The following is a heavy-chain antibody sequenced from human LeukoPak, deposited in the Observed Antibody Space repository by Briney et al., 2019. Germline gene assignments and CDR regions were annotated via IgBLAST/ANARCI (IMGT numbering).Heavy chain of an antibody. V-gene: IGHV3-23*01. CDR1: GFTLSTYA. J-gene: IGHJ3*02. Sequence: GGSLRLSCAASGFTLSTYAMSWVRQTPGKGLEWVAATSSSDAGTYHADSVRGRFTISRDNLKNVLYLQMNSLKVEDTALYYCARGLFLSGYLDAFDIWGQGTVVTVSS. CDR3: ARGLFLSGYLDAFDI. CDR2: TSSSDAGT. D-gene: IGHD3-22*01.